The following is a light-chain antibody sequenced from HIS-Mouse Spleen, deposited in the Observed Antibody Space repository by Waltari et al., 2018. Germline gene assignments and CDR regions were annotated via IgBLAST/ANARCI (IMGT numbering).Light chain of an antibody. J-gene: IGLJ3*02. CDR3: AAWDDSLRGV. V-gene: IGLV1-47*01. Sequence: QSVLTQPPSASGTPGQRVTISCSGSSSNIGSNYVYWYQQLPGTAPKLLIYRHNQRPSGHPGRLSGSQPGTSASLAISGLRSEDEADYYCAAWDDSLRGVFGGGTKLTVL. CDR1: SSNIGSNY. CDR2: RHN.